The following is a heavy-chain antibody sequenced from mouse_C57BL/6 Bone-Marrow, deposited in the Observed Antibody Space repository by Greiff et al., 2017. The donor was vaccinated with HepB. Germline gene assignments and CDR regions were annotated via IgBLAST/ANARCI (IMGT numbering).Heavy chain of an antibody. D-gene: IGHD2-1*01. V-gene: IGHV3-6*01. CDR3: ARDRRGNYLYYAMDY. CDR1: GYSITSGYY. CDR2: ISYDGSN. Sequence: EVQLQESGPGLVKPSQSLSLTCSVTGYSITSGYYWNWIRQFPGNNLEWMGYISYDGSNNYNPSLKNRISITRDTSKNQFFLKLNSVTTEDTATYYCARDRRGNYLYYAMDYWGQGTSVTVSS. J-gene: IGHJ4*01.